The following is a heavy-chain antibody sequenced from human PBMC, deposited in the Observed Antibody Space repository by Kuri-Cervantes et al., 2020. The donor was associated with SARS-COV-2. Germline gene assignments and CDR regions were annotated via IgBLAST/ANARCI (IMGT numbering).Heavy chain of an antibody. CDR3: AKDQGDFWSGYPPGYYGMDV. CDR2: ISGSGGST. J-gene: IGHJ6*02. CDR1: GFTFSSYA. Sequence: GESLKISCAASGFTFSSYAMSWVRQAPGKGLEWVSAISGSGGSTSHADSVKGRFTISRDNSKNKLYQQMHSLRAEDTAVYYCAKDQGDFWSGYPPGYYGMDVWGQGTTVTVSS. D-gene: IGHD3-3*01. V-gene: IGHV3-23*01.